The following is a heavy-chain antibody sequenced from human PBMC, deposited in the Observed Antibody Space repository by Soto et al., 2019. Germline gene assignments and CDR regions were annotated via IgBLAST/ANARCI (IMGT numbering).Heavy chain of an antibody. D-gene: IGHD3-3*01. Sequence: EVQVVESGGGLVQPGGSLRLSCAASGFTFSSNSMNWVRQAPGKGLEWISYISSSSSTIYADSVKGRFTISRDNAKHSLYLQMNSLRDEDPAVYYCARVIWSGHLTSDLWGQGTLVTVSS. V-gene: IGHV3-48*02. J-gene: IGHJ5*02. CDR3: ARVIWSGHLTSDL. CDR1: GFTFSSNS. CDR2: ISSSSSTI.